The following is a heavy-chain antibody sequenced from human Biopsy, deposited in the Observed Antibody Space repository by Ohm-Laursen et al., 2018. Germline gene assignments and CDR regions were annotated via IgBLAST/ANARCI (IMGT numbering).Heavy chain of an antibody. V-gene: IGHV1-69*06. J-gene: IGHJ6*01. CDR1: GGTFSNYA. CDR3: ASSSYCGRTTCYQNYGMDV. CDR2: IIPVSDTA. Sequence: SSVKVSCKPSGGTFSNYAISWVRQAPGQGLEWLGGIIPVSDTANYAQKFQGRVTITADKPTSTAYMELSSLRSEDTALYYCASSSYCGRTTCYQNYGMDVWGQGTTVTVSS. D-gene: IGHD2-2*01.